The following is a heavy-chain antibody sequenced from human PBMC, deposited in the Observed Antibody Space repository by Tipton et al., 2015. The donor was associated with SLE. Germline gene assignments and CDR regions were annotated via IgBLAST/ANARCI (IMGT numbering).Heavy chain of an antibody. Sequence: TLSLTCTVSGGSISSSSYYWGWIRQPPGKGLEWIGSIYYSGNTYYNPSLKSRVTISVDTSKNQFSLKLSSVTAADTAVYYCARQPIAAAGTSNYFDYWGQGTLVTVSS. V-gene: IGHV4-39*01. CDR2: IYYSGNT. J-gene: IGHJ4*02. CDR1: GGSISSSSYY. D-gene: IGHD6-13*01. CDR3: ARQPIAAAGTSNYFDY.